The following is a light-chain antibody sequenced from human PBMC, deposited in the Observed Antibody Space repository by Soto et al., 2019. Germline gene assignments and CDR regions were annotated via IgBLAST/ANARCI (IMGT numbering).Light chain of an antibody. J-gene: IGKJ4*01. CDR3: QQYGRSPLT. CDR1: QLVTSNY. CDR2: GAS. V-gene: IGKV3-20*01. Sequence: EIVLTQSPGTLSLSPGERATLSCRASQLVTSNYLVWYQQKPGQAPRLLIYGASSRATGIPDRFTGSGSGTDFPLSISRLEPEDSAVYYCQQYGRSPLTFGGGTKVEIK.